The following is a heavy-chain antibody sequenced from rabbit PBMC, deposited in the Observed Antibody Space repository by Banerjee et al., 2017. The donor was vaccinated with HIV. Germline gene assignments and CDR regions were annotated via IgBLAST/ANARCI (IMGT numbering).Heavy chain of an antibody. CDR2: IYAGSSGIT. V-gene: IGHV1S45*01. Sequence: QEQLEESGGDLVKPEGSLTLTCKASGFSFSSTYWISWVRQAPGKGLEWIGCIYAGSSGITYYASWAKGRFTISKTSSTTVTLQMTSLTAADTATYFCARDLAGVIGWNFNLWGQGTLVTVS. J-gene: IGHJ4*01. CDR1: GFSFSSTYW. CDR3: ARDLAGVIGWNFNL. D-gene: IGHD4-1*01.